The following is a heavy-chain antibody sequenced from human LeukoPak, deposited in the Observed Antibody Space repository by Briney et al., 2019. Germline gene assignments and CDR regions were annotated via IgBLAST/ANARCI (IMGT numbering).Heavy chain of an antibody. D-gene: IGHD4-23*01. CDR2: ISNTGRNT. CDR3: VKDFDGSGPGH. Sequence: PGGSLRLSCATSGYTFTDYYMSWVRQAPGKGLEWVSYISNTGRNTYDAETVKGRFTISRDNARKSRYLQMNSLRVEDSAMYYCVKDFDGSGPGHWGEGTLVTVSS. V-gene: IGHV3-11*01. J-gene: IGHJ4*02. CDR1: GYTFTDYY.